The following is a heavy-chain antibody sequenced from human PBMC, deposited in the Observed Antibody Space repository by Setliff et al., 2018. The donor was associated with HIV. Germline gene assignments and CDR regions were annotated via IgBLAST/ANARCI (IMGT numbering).Heavy chain of an antibody. CDR3: ARVRLYSSALDY. CDR1: GLTFEYYA. Sequence: GGSLRLSCAAPGLTFEYYAMTWVRQAPGKGLEWVSGISGSGGSTDYADSVKGRFTLSRDTSKNTLSLQMNSLRPEDTAVFYCARVRLYSSALDYWGQGTLVTVSS. J-gene: IGHJ4*02. D-gene: IGHD3-22*01. V-gene: IGHV3-23*01. CDR2: ISGSGGST.